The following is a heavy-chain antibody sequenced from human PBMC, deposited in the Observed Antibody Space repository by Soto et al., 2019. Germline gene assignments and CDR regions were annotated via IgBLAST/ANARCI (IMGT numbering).Heavy chain of an antibody. J-gene: IGHJ4*02. Sequence: ASVKVSCKASGYTFTAYYMHWVRQAPGQGLEWMGWINPNSGGTNYAQKIQGRVTMTRDTSISTAFMELSRLIFDDTAVYFCARDQGGKHYYDNSGYFYYFDYWSQGTLVTVSS. CDR1: GYTFTAYY. CDR3: ARDQGGKHYYDNSGYFYYFDY. CDR2: INPNSGGT. D-gene: IGHD3-22*01. V-gene: IGHV1-2*02.